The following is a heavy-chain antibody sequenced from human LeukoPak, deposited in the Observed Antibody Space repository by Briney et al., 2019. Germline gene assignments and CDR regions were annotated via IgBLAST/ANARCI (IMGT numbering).Heavy chain of an antibody. Sequence: PGGSLRLSCAASGFTFSSYWMHWVRQAPGKGLVWVSRINNDGSSTSYADSVKGRFTISRDNAKNTLYLQMNSLRAEDTAVYYCAGGTERYFDWPELDYWGQGTLVTVSS. CDR2: INNDGSST. CDR1: GFTFSSYW. J-gene: IGHJ4*02. CDR3: AGGTERYFDWPELDY. D-gene: IGHD3-9*01. V-gene: IGHV3-74*01.